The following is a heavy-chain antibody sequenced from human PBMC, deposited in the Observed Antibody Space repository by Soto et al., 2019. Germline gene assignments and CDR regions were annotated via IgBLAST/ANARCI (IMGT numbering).Heavy chain of an antibody. Sequence: GGSLRLSCAASGFTFSSYAMSWVRQAPGKGLEWVSAISGSGGSTYYADSVKGRFTISRDNSKNTLYLQMNSLRAEDTVVYYCAPRGGSIAAGGDYWGQGTLVTVSS. CDR3: APRGGSIAAGGDY. CDR1: GFTFSSYA. D-gene: IGHD6-6*01. V-gene: IGHV3-23*01. J-gene: IGHJ4*02. CDR2: ISGSGGST.